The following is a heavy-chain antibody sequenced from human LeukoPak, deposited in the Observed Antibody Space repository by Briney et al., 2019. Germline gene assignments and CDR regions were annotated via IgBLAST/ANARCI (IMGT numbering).Heavy chain of an antibody. D-gene: IGHD5-12*01. Sequence: SQTLSLTCTVSGGSTSSSNYYWSWIRQPAGKGLEWIGRIYTSGNTNYSPSLRSRATISIDTSKNQLSLRLSSVTAADTAVYYCARGVMTGGYSEDAFDIWGQGTLVTVSS. CDR3: ARGVMTGGYSEDAFDI. CDR2: IYTSGNT. J-gene: IGHJ3*02. CDR1: GGSTSSSNYY. V-gene: IGHV4-61*02.